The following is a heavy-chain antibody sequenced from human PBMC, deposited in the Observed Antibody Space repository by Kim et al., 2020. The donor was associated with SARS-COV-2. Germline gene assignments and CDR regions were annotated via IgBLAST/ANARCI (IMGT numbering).Heavy chain of an antibody. CDR1: GFTFSSYG. D-gene: IGHD6-13*01. V-gene: IGHV3-33*01. CDR3: AREYEPIAAAGRSYYGMDV. Sequence: GGSLRLSCAASGFTFSSYGMHWVRQAPGKRLEWVAVIWYDGSNKYYADSVKGRFTISRDNSKNTLYLQMNSLRAEDTAVYCCAREYEPIAAAGRSYYGMDVWGQGTTVTVSS. J-gene: IGHJ6*02. CDR2: IWYDGSNK.